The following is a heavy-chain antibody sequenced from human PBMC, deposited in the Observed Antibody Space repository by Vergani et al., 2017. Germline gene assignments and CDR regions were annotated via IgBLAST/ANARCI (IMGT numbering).Heavy chain of an antibody. J-gene: IGHJ3*02. D-gene: IGHD6-19*01. Sequence: QVQLQESGPGLVKPSQTLSLTCTVSGGSISSGGYSWSWIRQPPGKGLEWIGYIYHSGSTYYNPSLKSRVTISVDRSKNQFSLKLSSVTAADTAVYYCARAYSSGWYGDAFDIWGQGTMVTVSS. CDR1: GGSISSGGYS. V-gene: IGHV4-30-2*01. CDR2: IYHSGST. CDR3: ARAYSSGWYGDAFDI.